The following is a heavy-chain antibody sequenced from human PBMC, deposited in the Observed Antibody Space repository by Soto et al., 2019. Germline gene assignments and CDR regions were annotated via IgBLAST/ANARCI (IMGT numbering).Heavy chain of an antibody. D-gene: IGHD2-2*01. CDR3: AKALGYCSSTSCSGAYYFDY. CDR2: ISGSGGST. J-gene: IGHJ4*02. V-gene: IGHV3-23*01. CDR1: GFTFSSYA. Sequence: EVQLLESGGGLVQPGGTLRLSCTASGFTFSSYAMSWVRQAPGQRLEWVSAISGSGGSTYYADSVKGRSTISRDNSKNTLYLLMNSLRAEDTAVYYCAKALGYCSSTSCSGAYYFDYGGQGTQVVFSS.